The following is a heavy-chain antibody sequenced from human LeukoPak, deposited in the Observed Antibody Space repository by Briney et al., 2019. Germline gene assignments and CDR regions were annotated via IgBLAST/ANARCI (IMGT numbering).Heavy chain of an antibody. D-gene: IGHD6-13*01. CDR3: AKDGVAWQQLSYHYYYGMDV. CDR2: ISGSGGST. Sequence: GGSLRLSCAASGFTFSSYAMSWVRQAPGKGLEWVSAISGSGGSTYYADSVKGRFTISRDNSKNTLYLQMNSLRAEDTAVYYCAKDGVAWQQLSYHYYYGMDVWGQGTTVTVSS. J-gene: IGHJ6*02. CDR1: GFTFSSYA. V-gene: IGHV3-23*01.